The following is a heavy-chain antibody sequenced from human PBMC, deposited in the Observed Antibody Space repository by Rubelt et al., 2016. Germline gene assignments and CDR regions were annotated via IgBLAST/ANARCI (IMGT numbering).Heavy chain of an antibody. J-gene: IGHJ6*02. Sequence: LLMSGGGLVQPGGSLRLSCAASGFSLSSYWMHWVRQAPGKGLVWVSRIDGDGSGTNYADSVKGRFTISRDNAKNSLYLQMNSLRAEDTAVYYCARDQVDTAMADYYDGMDVWGQGTTVTVSS. CDR2: IDGDGSGT. V-gene: IGHV3-74*01. CDR1: GFSLSSYW. D-gene: IGHD5-18*01. CDR3: ARDQVDTAMADYYDGMDV.